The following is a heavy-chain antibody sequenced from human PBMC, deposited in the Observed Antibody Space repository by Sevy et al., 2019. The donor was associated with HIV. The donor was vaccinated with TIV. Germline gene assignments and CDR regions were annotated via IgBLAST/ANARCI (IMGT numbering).Heavy chain of an antibody. V-gene: IGHV1-2*06. Sequence: ASVKVSCKASGYSFTGYYMHWVRQAPGQGLEWMGRITPISGATDDSQKFQGRVTMTRDTSISTAYMDVSRLRSDDTAVYYCVRAPTDFWAGGMDVWGQGTTVTVSS. CDR3: VRAPTDFWAGGMDV. CDR1: GYSFTGYY. J-gene: IGHJ6*02. D-gene: IGHD3-3*01. CDR2: ITPISGAT.